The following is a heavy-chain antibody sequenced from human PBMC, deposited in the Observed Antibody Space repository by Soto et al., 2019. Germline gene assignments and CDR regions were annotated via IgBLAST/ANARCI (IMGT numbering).Heavy chain of an antibody. Sequence: DVQLVESGGGLVQPGRSLRLSCAASGFTFDDYAMHWVRQAPGKGLEWVSGISWNSGSIGYADSVKGRFTISRDNAKNSLYLQMNSLRAEDTALYYCAKAQIVATITDDAFDIWGQGTMVTVSS. D-gene: IGHD5-12*01. CDR1: GFTFDDYA. J-gene: IGHJ3*02. V-gene: IGHV3-9*01. CDR3: AKAQIVATITDDAFDI. CDR2: ISWNSGSI.